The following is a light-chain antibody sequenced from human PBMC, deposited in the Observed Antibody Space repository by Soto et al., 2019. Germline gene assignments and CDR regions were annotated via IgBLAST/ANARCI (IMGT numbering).Light chain of an antibody. CDR1: SSDVGDYNY. J-gene: IGLJ2*01. CDR3: SSNAGSNNLV. Sequence: QSVLTQPPSASGTPGQSVTIPCTGTSSDVGDYNYVSWYQQHPGKAPKLMIYEVSRRPSGVPDRFSGSKSGNTASLTVSGLQAEDEADYYCSSNAGSNNLVFGGGTKGTVL. CDR2: EVS. V-gene: IGLV2-8*01.